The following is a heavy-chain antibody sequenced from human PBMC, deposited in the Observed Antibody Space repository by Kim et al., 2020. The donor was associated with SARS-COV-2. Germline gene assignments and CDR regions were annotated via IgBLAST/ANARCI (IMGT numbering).Heavy chain of an antibody. D-gene: IGHD3-22*01. V-gene: IGHV7-4-1*02. CDR2: INTNTGNP. J-gene: IGHJ6*02. CDR3: ARIRPDSSGYYYYYYGMDV. Sequence: ASVKVSCKASGYTFTSYAMNWVRQAPGHGLEWMGWINTNTGNPTYAQGFTGRFVFSLDTSVSTAYLQISSLKAEDTAVYYCARIRPDSSGYYYYYYGMDVWGQGTTVTVSS. CDR1: GYTFTSYA.